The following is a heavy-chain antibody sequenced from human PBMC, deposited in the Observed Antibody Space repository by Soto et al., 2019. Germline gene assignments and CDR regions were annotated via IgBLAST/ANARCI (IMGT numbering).Heavy chain of an antibody. J-gene: IGHJ5*02. CDR1: GGTFSSYA. D-gene: IGHD3-22*01. CDR2: IIPIFGTA. V-gene: IGHV1-69*06. CDR3: ARGHNYYDSSGYYWGWFDP. Sequence: SVKVSCKASGGTFSSYAISWVRQAPGQGLERMGGIIPIFGTANYAQKFQGRVTITADKSTSTAYMELSSLRSEDTAVYYCARGHNYYDSSGYYWGWFDPWGQGTLVTVSS.